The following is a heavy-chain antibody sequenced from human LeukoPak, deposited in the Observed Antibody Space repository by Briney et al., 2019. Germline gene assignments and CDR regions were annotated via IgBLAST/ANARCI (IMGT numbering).Heavy chain of an antibody. Sequence: PGGSLRLSCAASGFTFSSYWLSWVRQAPGKGLEWVAAMSPDGTQKYYVDSVKGRFTISRDTAKNSLYLQMNSLRAEDTAVYYCARDQYGDYALDYWGQGTLVTVSS. CDR1: GFTFSSYW. D-gene: IGHD4-17*01. CDR2: MSPDGTQK. CDR3: ARDQYGDYALDY. V-gene: IGHV3-7*01. J-gene: IGHJ4*02.